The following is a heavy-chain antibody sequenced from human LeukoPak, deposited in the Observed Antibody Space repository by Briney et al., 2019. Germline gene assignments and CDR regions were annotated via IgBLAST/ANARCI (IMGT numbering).Heavy chain of an antibody. V-gene: IGHV4-39*07. Sequence: PSETLSLTCTVSGGSISSSSYYWGWIRQPPGKGLEWIGSIYYSGSTYYNPSLKSRVTISVDTSKNQFSLKLSSVTAADTAVYYCARYRVGYNWNFDAFDIWGQGTMVTVSS. CDR2: IYYSGST. CDR3: ARYRVGYNWNFDAFDI. D-gene: IGHD1-7*01. CDR1: GGSISSSSYY. J-gene: IGHJ3*02.